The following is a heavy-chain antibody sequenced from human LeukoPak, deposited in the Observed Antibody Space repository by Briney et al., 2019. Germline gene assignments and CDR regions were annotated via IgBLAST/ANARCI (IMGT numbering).Heavy chain of an antibody. CDR3: AKEVVEWDYYYGMDV. D-gene: IGHD2-15*01. CDR2: ISWNSGSI. Sequence: GGSLRLSCAASGFTFDDYAMHWVRRAPGKGLEWVSGISWNSGSIGYADSVKGRFTISRDNAKNSLYLQMNSLRAEDTALYYCAKEVVEWDYYYGMDVWGQGTTVTVSS. V-gene: IGHV3-9*01. CDR1: GFTFDDYA. J-gene: IGHJ6*02.